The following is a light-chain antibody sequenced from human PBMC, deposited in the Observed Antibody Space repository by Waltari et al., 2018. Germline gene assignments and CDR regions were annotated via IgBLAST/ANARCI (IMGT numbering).Light chain of an antibody. V-gene: IGKV4-1*01. CDR1: PSVLYSSNNKNY. J-gene: IGKJ4*01. CDR2: WAS. CDR3: QQYYATPLT. Sequence: DIVMAQSPDSLAVSLGERATINCKSGPSVLYSSNNKNYLAWYQQKPGQPPKLLISWASTRESGVPDRFSGCGSGTDFTLTISSLQAEDVAVYYCQQYYATPLTFGGGTKVEIK.